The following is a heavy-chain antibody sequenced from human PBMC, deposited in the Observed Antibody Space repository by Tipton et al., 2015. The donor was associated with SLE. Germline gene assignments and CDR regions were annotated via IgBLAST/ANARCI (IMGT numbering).Heavy chain of an antibody. J-gene: IGHJ6*03. CDR3: ARTEVRGVIAMDV. V-gene: IGHV4-61*09. D-gene: IGHD3-10*01. CDR1: GDSITSGPYY. Sequence: LSLTCTVSGDSITSGPYYWSWIRQPAGKGLEWIGHVYASGSTDYNPSLKTRLSISIDTSRNQFSLNLTSVTAADTAVYYCARTEVRGVIAMDVWGKGTTVTVSS. CDR2: VYASGST.